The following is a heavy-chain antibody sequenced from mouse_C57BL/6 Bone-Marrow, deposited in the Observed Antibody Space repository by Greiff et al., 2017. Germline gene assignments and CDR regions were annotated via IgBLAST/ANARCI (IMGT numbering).Heavy chain of an antibody. J-gene: IGHJ2*01. CDR1: GYTFTSYG. CDR3: ARAQMYHED. V-gene: IGHV1-81*01. Sequence: ESGAELARPGASVKLSCKASGYTFTSYGISWVKQRTGQGLEWIGEIYPRSGNTYYNEKFKGKATLTAYKSSSTAYMELRSLTSEDSAVYFCARAQMYHEDWGQGTTLTVSS. CDR2: IYPRSGNT.